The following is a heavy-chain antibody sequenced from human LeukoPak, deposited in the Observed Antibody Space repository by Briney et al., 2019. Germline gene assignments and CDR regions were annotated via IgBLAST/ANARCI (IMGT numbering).Heavy chain of an antibody. Sequence: GKSLKISCTASGYTFAYYHIGWVRQMPGQGLEWTGIIYPGDSDTIYSPSFQGQVTISADKSINTAYLQWSSLRASDTAMYYCARLLGGLRRHYYFDLWGHGTLVTVSS. CDR2: IYPGDSDT. J-gene: IGHJ2*01. D-gene: IGHD1-26*01. CDR1: GYTFAYYH. CDR3: ARLLGGLRRHYYFDL. V-gene: IGHV5-51*01.